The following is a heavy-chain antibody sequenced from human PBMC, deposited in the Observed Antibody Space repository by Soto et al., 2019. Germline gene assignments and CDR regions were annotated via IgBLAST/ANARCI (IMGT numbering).Heavy chain of an antibody. CDR2: ISGSGGST. Sequence: GGSLRLSCAASGFTFSSYAMSWVRQAPGKGLEWVSAISGSGGSTYYADSVKGRFTISRDNSKNTLYLQMNSLRAEDTAVYYCAKVGAVAGTGRTDYWGQGTLVTVSS. CDR1: GFTFSSYA. V-gene: IGHV3-23*01. J-gene: IGHJ4*02. CDR3: AKVGAVAGTGRTDY. D-gene: IGHD6-19*01.